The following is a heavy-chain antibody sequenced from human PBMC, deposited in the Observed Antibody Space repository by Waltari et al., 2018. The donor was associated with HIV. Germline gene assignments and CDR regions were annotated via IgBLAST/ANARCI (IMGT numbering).Heavy chain of an antibody. CDR3: ARGFVGRYSGHDYVWDY. J-gene: IGHJ4*02. Sequence: QVQLQESGPGLVKPSQPLSLTCTVSGDSITSGTFHWTWIRQHPEKGLEWIGHIYYSGSTYSNPSLKTRIDISLDTSMNHFSLNLTSVTAADTAVYYCARGFVGRYSGHDYVWDYWGQGILVTVSS. V-gene: IGHV4-31*03. CDR1: GDSITSGTFH. D-gene: IGHD5-12*01. CDR2: IYYSGST.